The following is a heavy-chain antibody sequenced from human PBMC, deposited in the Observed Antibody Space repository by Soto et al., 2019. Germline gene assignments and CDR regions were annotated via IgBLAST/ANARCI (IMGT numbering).Heavy chain of an antibody. CDR2: ISSSSSTI. J-gene: IGHJ5*02. D-gene: IGHD3-3*01. Sequence: GGSLRVSCAASGFTFSSYSMNWVRQAPWKGLEWVSYISSSSSTIYYADSVKGRFTISRDNAKNSLYLQMNSLRAEDTAVYYCARDQKDDFWSGYYSWFDPWGQGTLVTVSS. CDR3: ARDQKDDFWSGYYSWFDP. CDR1: GFTFSSYS. V-gene: IGHV3-48*01.